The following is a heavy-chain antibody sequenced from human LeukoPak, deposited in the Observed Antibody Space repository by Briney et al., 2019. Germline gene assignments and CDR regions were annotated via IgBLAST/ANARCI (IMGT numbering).Heavy chain of an antibody. CDR3: ATLYMVRGDHAFDI. J-gene: IGHJ3*02. V-gene: IGHV4-4*07. Sequence: SETLSLTCTVSGGPIRSYYWSWIRQPAGKGLEWIGRVYTSGSTNYNPSLKSRVTMSVETSKNQFSLKLSSVTAADTAVYYCATLYMVRGDHAFDIWGQGTMVTVSS. CDR1: GGPIRSYY. CDR2: VYTSGST. D-gene: IGHD3-10*01.